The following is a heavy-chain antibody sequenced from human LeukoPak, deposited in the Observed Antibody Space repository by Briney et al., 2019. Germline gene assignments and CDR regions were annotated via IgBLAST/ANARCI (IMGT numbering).Heavy chain of an antibody. V-gene: IGHV3-30-3*01. J-gene: IGHJ4*02. Sequence: GGSLRLSCAASGFTFSSYAMHWVRQAPGKGLEWVAVISYDGSNKYYADSVKGRFTISRDNSKNTLYLQMNSLRAEDTAVYYCARHDNSGYYRFDYWGQGTLVTVSS. CDR1: GFTFSSYA. D-gene: IGHD3-22*01. CDR2: ISYDGSNK. CDR3: ARHDNSGYYRFDY.